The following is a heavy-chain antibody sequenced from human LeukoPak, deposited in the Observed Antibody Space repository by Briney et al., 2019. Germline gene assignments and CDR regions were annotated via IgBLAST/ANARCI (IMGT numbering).Heavy chain of an antibody. CDR1: GGTFSSYA. V-gene: IGHV1-69*05. CDR3: ASDRGERGSSWSLPANGFDI. D-gene: IGHD6-13*01. Sequence: ASVKVSCKASGGTFSSYASNWVRQAPGQGLEWMGRIVHIFGTTNYAQKFQCRGTITTDESTSTAYMELGRLRSEATAVYYCASDRGERGSSWSLPANGFDIWGQGTMVTVSS. J-gene: IGHJ3*02. CDR2: IVHIFGTT.